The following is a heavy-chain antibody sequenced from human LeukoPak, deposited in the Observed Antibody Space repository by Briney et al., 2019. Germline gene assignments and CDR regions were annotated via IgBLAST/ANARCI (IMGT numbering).Heavy chain of an antibody. J-gene: IGHJ6*02. CDR3: ARLHCSGGSCYSHYYYGMDV. CDR2: IYYSGST. Sequence: SETLSLTYTVSGGSISSSSYYWGWIRQPPGKGLEWIGSIYYSGSTYYNPSLKSRVTISVDTSKNQFSLKLSSVTAADTAVYYCARLHCSGGSCYSHYYYGMDVWGQGTTVTVSS. CDR1: GGSISSSSYY. D-gene: IGHD2-15*01. V-gene: IGHV4-39*01.